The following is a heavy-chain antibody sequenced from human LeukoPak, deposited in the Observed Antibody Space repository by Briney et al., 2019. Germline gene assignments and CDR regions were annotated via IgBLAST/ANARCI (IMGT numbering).Heavy chain of an antibody. V-gene: IGHV3-30*03. Sequence: GGSLRLSCAASGFTFSSYGMHWVRQAPGKGLEWAAVISYDGSNKYYADSVKGRFTTSRDNSKNTLYLQMNSLRAEDTAVYYCARVGQWLNHVDYWGQGTLVTVSS. J-gene: IGHJ4*02. CDR1: GFTFSSYG. CDR2: ISYDGSNK. D-gene: IGHD6-19*01. CDR3: ARVGQWLNHVDY.